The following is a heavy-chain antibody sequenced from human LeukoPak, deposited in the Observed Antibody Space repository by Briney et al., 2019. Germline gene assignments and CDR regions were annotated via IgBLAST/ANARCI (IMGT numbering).Heavy chain of an antibody. CDR1: GFTFSSYA. Sequence: RGSLRLSCATSGFTFSSYAIHSVHQAPRKGLEWVAVISYDGSNKYYADSVKGRFTISRDNSKNTLYLQMNSLRAEDTAVYYCARIAMVRGVIDDYWGQGTLVTVSS. D-gene: IGHD3-10*01. V-gene: IGHV3-30*04. CDR3: ARIAMVRGVIDDY. J-gene: IGHJ4*02. CDR2: ISYDGSNK.